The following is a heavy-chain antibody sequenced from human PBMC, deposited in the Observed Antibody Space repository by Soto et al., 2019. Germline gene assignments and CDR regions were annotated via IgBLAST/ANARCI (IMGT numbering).Heavy chain of an antibody. J-gene: IGHJ5*02. CDR3: ARPHGGSSDGDNWFDP. D-gene: IGHD6-25*01. Sequence: QVQLQESGPGLVKPSETLSLTCTVSGGSISSYYWSWIRQPPGKGLEWIGYIYYSGRNNYNTSLRSRVTISVDPSQNQFSLKLSSVTAADTAVYHCARPHGGSSDGDNWFDPWGHGTLFTVCS. V-gene: IGHV4-59*01. CDR1: GGSISSYY. CDR2: IYYSGRN.